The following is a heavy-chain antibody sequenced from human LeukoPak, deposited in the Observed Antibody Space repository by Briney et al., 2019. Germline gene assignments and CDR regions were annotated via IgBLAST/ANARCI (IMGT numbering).Heavy chain of an antibody. V-gene: IGHV1-18*01. D-gene: IGHD4-11*01. CDR1: GYTFTSYG. Sequence: ASVTVSCEASGYTFTSYGISWVGQATRQGLEWMGWISAYNRNTNYAQKLQGRVTMTTDTSTSTAYMGLRSLRSDDTAGYYSARDPDHSNPFDYWGQGTLVTVSS. CDR2: ISAYNRNT. J-gene: IGHJ4*02. CDR3: ARDPDHSNPFDY.